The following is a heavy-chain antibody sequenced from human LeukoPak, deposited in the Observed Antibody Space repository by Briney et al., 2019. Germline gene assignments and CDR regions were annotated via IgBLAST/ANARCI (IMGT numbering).Heavy chain of an antibody. V-gene: IGHV3-48*03. CDR3: ARERGYSGYDYFIDSPSDY. J-gene: IGHJ4*02. CDR2: ISSSGSTI. CDR1: GFTFSSYE. D-gene: IGHD5-12*01. Sequence: GGSLRLSCAASGFTFSSYEMNWVRXAPGKXLEWVSYISSSGSTIYIADTVKARLXIPRDNAKNSLYLQMKSLRAEDTAVYYCARERGYSGYDYFIDSPSDYWGQGTLVTVSS.